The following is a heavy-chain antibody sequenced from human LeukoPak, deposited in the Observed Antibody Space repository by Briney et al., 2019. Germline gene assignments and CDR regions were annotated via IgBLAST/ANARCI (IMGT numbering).Heavy chain of an antibody. CDR3: AKVLADYYYYYGMDV. J-gene: IGHJ6*02. CDR1: GFTFDDYA. V-gene: IGHV3-9*01. CDR2: ISWNSGSI. Sequence: GGSLRLSCAASGFTFDDYAMHWVRQAPGKGLEWVSGISWNSGSIGYADSVEGRFTISRDNAKNSLYLQMNSLRAEDTALYYCAKVLADYYYYYGMDVWGQGTTVTVSS.